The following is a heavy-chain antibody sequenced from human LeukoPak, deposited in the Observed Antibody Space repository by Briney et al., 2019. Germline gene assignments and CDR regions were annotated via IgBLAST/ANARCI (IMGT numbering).Heavy chain of an antibody. V-gene: IGHV3-23*01. CDR3: ANYLTYYYDSSGGDY. CDR2: ISGSGGST. J-gene: IGHJ4*02. D-gene: IGHD3-22*01. Sequence: GGSLRLSCAASGFTFSSYAKSWVRQAPGKGLELVSAISGSGGSTYYADSVKGRFTISRDNSKNTLYLQMNSLRAEDTAVYYCANYLTYYYDSSGGDYWGQGTLVTVS. CDR1: GFTFSSYA.